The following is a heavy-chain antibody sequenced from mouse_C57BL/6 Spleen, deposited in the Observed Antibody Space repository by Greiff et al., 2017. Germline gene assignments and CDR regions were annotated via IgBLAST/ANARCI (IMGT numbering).Heavy chain of an antibody. CDR1: GYTFTGYW. D-gene: IGHD2-2*01. V-gene: IGHV1-9*01. CDR3: ARGRWLPSYAMDD. Sequence: VQLQQSGAELMKPGASVKLSCKATGYTFTGYWLAWVKQRPGHGLEWIGELLPGSGSTNYNEKFKGKATFTADKSSYTAYMQLSSLTAEDSAIYYCARGRWLPSYAMDDWGQGTSVTVAS. J-gene: IGHJ4*01. CDR2: LLPGSGST.